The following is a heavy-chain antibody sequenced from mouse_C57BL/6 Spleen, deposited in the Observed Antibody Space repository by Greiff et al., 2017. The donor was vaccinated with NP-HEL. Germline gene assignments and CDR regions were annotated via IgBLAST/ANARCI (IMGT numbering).Heavy chain of an antibody. Sequence: QVQLQQSGAELMKPGASVKLSCKATGYTFTGYWIAWVKQRPGHGLEWIGEILPGSGSTNYNAKFTGKATFTADTSANTAYMQLSSLTTECSAIYYCGSNYDYWGQGTLVTVSA. CDR3: GSNYDY. V-gene: IGHV1-9*01. CDR1: GYTFTGYW. D-gene: IGHD2-5*01. J-gene: IGHJ3*01. CDR2: ILPGSGST.